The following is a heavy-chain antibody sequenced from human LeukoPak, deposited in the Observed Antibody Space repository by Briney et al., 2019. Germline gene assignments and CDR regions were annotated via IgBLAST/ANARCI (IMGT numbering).Heavy chain of an antibody. CDR3: ARNRLRATATYMDV. D-gene: IGHD2-15*01. Sequence: GGSLRLSCAASGFTFSNYGMHWVRQAPGKGLEWVAFIEYDGTDTHFADSVRGRFTISRDDSEDTLYLQIITLRAVDTAVYYCARNRLRATATYMDVWGKGTTVTVSS. V-gene: IGHV3-30*02. CDR1: GFTFSNYG. J-gene: IGHJ6*04. CDR2: IEYDGTDT.